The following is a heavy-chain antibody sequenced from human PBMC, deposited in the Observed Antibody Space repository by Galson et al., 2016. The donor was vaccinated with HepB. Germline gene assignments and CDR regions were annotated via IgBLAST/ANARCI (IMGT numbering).Heavy chain of an antibody. CDR3: AKDEGGWPAVLDS. D-gene: IGHD1-26*01. J-gene: IGHJ4*02. CDR1: GFSFNIYA. V-gene: IGHV3-23*01. CDR2: IGGSGSST. Sequence: SLRLSCAASGFSFNIYAMNWVRQAPGKGLEWVAAIGGSGSSTYYADSVEGRFTISRDNSKNTVYLQMNSLRADDVAIYYCAKDEGGWPAVLDSWGQGTLVTVSS.